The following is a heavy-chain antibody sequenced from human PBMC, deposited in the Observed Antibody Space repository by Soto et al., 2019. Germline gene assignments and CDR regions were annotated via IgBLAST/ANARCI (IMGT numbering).Heavy chain of an antibody. CDR3: AKDGIAWH. V-gene: IGHV3-43*01. D-gene: IGHD5-12*01. CDR1: GFTFGDYT. J-gene: IGHJ4*02. Sequence: EVQLVESGGGVVQPGGSLRLSCTASGFTFGDYTMHWVRQAPGKGLEWVSLITWDGINIEYADSVGGRFTISRDNSKNSLYLQMNGMRHEDTAFYYCAKDGIAWHWGQGTLVTVSS. CDR2: ITWDGINI.